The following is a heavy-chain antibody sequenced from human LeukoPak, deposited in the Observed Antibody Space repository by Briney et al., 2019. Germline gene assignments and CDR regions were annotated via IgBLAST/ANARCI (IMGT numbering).Heavy chain of an antibody. Sequence: GGSLRLSCAASAFTFSIYGMHWVRQAPGKGLEWVAVISYDGSNKYYADSVKGGFTRSRENSKNTLYLQMNSLRAEDTAVYYCAKETGSGGYCGFDYWGQGTLVTVSS. CDR2: ISYDGSNK. CDR1: AFTFSIYG. V-gene: IGHV3-30*18. D-gene: IGHD6-19*01. CDR3: AKETGSGGYCGFDY. J-gene: IGHJ4*02.